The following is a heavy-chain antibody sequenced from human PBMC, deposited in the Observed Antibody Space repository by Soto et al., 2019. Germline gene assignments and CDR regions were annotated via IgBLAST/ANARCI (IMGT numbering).Heavy chain of an antibody. Sequence: TLSLTCTVSCGSIRSGGSSWTWIRQPPGKGLEWIGYIYHSGSTYYNPSLKSRVTISVDRSKNQFSLKLTSVTAADTAVYYCARGAVVNFDSWGQGTLVTVSS. V-gene: IGHV4-30-2*01. CDR1: CGSIRSGGSS. J-gene: IGHJ4*02. CDR2: IYHSGST. D-gene: IGHD3-22*01. CDR3: ARGAVVNFDS.